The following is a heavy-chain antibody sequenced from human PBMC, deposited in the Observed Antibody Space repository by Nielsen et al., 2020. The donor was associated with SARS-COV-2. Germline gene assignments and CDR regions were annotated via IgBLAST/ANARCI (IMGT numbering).Heavy chain of an antibody. D-gene: IGHD4-17*01. Sequence: GESLKISCAASGFTFSSYSMNWVRQAPGKGLEWVGRIKSKTDGGTTDYAAPVKGRFTISRDDSKNTLYLQMNSLKTEDTAVYYCTTDGTFDYGDIDYWGQGTLVTVSS. CDR3: TTDGTFDYGDIDY. J-gene: IGHJ4*02. V-gene: IGHV3-15*01. CDR2: IKSKTDGGTT. CDR1: GFTFSSYS.